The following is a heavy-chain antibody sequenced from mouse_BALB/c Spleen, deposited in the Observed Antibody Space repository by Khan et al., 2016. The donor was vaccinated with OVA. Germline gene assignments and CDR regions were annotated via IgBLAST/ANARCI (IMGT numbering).Heavy chain of an antibody. CDR1: GFSLTSYG. CDR3: ARDGYCGNYGPDFDV. Sequence: QVQLKESGPGLVAPSQSLSITCTISGFSLTSYGVHWVRQPPGKGLEWLVVIWSDGHTTYNSALKSRLSISKDNSKSQVFLKMNSLQTDDTAMYYCARDGYCGNYGPDFDVWGAGTTVTVSS. J-gene: IGHJ1*01. V-gene: IGHV2-6-1*01. CDR2: IWSDGHT. D-gene: IGHD2-1*01.